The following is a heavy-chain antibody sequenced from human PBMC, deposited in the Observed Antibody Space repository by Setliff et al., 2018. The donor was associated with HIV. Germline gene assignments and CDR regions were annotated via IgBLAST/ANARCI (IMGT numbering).Heavy chain of an antibody. CDR1: GYAFTSYY. CDR3: AREYSSSSGGGAFDY. CDR2: INPSGGST. Sequence: ASVKVSCKASGYAFTSYYMHWVRQAPGQGLEWMGIINPSGGSTSYAQKFQGRVTMTRDTSTSTVYMELSSLRSEDTAVYYCAREYSSSSGGGAFDYWGQGTLVTVSS. V-gene: IGHV1-46*01. D-gene: IGHD6-6*01. J-gene: IGHJ4*02.